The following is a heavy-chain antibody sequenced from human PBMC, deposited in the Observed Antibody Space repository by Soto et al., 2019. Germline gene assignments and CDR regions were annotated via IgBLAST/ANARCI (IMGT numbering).Heavy chain of an antibody. CDR1: GFTFSSYW. D-gene: IGHD3-16*01. V-gene: IGHV3-7*01. Sequence: EVLLVESGGGLVQPGGSLRLSCAASGFTFSSYWMSWVRQAPGKGLEWVANIIQDGSEKFYVDSVKGRFTLSRDNAKNSLYLQMNSLSVKDTAVYYCARDLGGRDFDYWGQGTLVTVSS. CDR3: ARDLGGRDFDY. CDR2: IIQDGSEK. J-gene: IGHJ4*02.